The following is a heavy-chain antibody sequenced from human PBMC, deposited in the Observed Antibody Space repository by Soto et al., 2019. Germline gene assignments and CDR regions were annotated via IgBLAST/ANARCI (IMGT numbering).Heavy chain of an antibody. J-gene: IGHJ3*02. CDR1: GFTVSSNY. Sequence: TGGSLRLSCAASGFTVSSNYMSWVRQAPGKGLEWVSVIYSGGSTYYADSVKGRFTISRDNSKNTLYLQMNSLRAEDTAVYYCARGWGGYSYGYNSFDIWGQGTMVTVSS. CDR2: IYSGGST. D-gene: IGHD5-18*01. V-gene: IGHV3-53*01. CDR3: ARGWGGYSYGYNSFDI.